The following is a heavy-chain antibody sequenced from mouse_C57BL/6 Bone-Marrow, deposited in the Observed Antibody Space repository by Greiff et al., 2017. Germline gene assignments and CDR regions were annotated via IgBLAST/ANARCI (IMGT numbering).Heavy chain of an antibody. Sequence: SGAELARPGASVKLSCKASGYTFTSYGISWVKQRTGQGLEWIGEIYPRSGNTYYNEKFKGKATLTADKSSSTAYMELRSLTSEDSAVYFCASDYYGSSRFAYWGQGTLVTVSA. CDR1: GYTFTSYG. CDR2: IYPRSGNT. J-gene: IGHJ3*01. D-gene: IGHD1-1*01. CDR3: ASDYYGSSRFAY. V-gene: IGHV1-81*01.